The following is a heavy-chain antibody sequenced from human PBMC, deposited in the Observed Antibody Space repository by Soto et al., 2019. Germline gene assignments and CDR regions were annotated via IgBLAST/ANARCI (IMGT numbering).Heavy chain of an antibody. CDR2: INAGNGNT. Sequence: QVQLVQSGAEVKKPGASVKVSCEASGYTSTSYAMHWVRQAPGQRPEWMGWINAGNGNTKYSPKFQGRVTITRDTSASTAYMELSSLRSEDTAVYYCARVQNDYWGQGTLVTVSS. CDR3: ARVQNDY. CDR1: GYTSTSYA. J-gene: IGHJ4*02. V-gene: IGHV1-3*01.